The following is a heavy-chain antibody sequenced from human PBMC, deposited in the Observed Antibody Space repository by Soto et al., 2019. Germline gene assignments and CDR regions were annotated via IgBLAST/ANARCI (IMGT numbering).Heavy chain of an antibody. CDR2: ISYDGSNK. Sequence: GGSLRLSCAASGFTFSSYGMHWVRQAPGKGLEWVAVISYDGSNKYYADSVKGRFTISRDNSKNTLYLQMNSLRAEDTAVYYCAKEAVTTSHYFDYWGQGTLVTVSS. J-gene: IGHJ4*02. D-gene: IGHD4-17*01. CDR1: GFTFSSYG. CDR3: AKEAVTTSHYFDY. V-gene: IGHV3-30*18.